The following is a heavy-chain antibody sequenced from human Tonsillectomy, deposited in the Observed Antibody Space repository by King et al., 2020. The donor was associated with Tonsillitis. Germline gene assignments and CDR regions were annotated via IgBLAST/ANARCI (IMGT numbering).Heavy chain of an antibody. V-gene: IGHV1-18*01. D-gene: IGHD3-10*01. J-gene: IGHJ6*03. CDR1: GYTFTSYG. CDR3: ASSITMVLPYYYYMDV. CDR2: ISAYNGNT. Sequence: VQSGAEVKKPGASVKVSCKASGYTFTSYGISWVRQAPGQGLEWMGWISAYNGNTNYAQKFQGRVTMTTDTSTSTAYMELRSLRSDDTAVYYCASSITMVLPYYYYMDVWGKGTTVTVSS.